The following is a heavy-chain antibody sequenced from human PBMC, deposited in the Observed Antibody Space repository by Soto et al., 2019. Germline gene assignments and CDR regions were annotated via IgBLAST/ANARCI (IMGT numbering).Heavy chain of an antibody. J-gene: IGHJ4*02. CDR3: ASEPGYSYGDYFDT. D-gene: IGHD5-18*01. CDR1: GFTFSSYA. V-gene: IGHV3-30-3*01. Sequence: GSLRLSCAASGFTFSSYAMHWVRQAPGKGLEWVAVISYDGSNKYYADSVKGRFTISRDNSKNTLYLQMNSLRAEDTAVYYCASEPGYSYGDYFDTWGPGTLVTVSS. CDR2: ISYDGSNK.